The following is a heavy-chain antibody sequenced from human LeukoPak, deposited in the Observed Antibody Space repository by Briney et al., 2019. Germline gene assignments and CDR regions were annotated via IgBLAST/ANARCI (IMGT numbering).Heavy chain of an antibody. J-gene: IGHJ5*02. CDR3: ARQHCSGGSCYWFDP. CDR2: IYHSGST. D-gene: IGHD2-15*01. CDR1: GGSISSGGYS. V-gene: IGHV4-30-2*01. Sequence: PSETLSLTCAVSGGSISSGGYSWSWIRQPPGKGLEWIGYIYHSGSTYYNPSLKSRVTISVDRSKNQFSLKLSSVTAADTAVYYCARQHCSGGSCYWFDPWGQGTLVTVSS.